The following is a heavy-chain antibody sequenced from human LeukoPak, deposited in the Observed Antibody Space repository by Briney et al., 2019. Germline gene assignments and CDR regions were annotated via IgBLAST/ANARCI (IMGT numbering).Heavy chain of an antibody. V-gene: IGHV3-30*03. CDR2: ISYDGSNK. CDR1: GFTFSSYG. J-gene: IGHJ4*02. Sequence: GGSLRLSCAASGFTFSSYGIHWVRQAPGKGLEWVAVISYDGSNKYYADSVKGRFTISRDNAKNSLYLQMNSLRAEDTAVYYCARGSDYYGSGSWDRDWGQGTLVTVSS. D-gene: IGHD3-10*01. CDR3: ARGSDYYGSGSWDRD.